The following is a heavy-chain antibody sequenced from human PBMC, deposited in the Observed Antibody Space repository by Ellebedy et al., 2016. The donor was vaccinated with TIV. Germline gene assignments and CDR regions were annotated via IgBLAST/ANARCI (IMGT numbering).Heavy chain of an antibody. CDR1: GGSISSYY. Sequence: MPSETLSLTCTVSGGSISSYYWNWIRQPPGKGLEWIGYIYHTGRANYNPSLKSRVTISVDKSKNRFSLKLSSVTAADTAMYYCARLSLYGREGDYWGRGTLLAVSS. V-gene: IGHV4-59*08. J-gene: IGHJ4*02. D-gene: IGHD3-16*01. CDR2: IYHTGRA. CDR3: ARLSLYGREGDY.